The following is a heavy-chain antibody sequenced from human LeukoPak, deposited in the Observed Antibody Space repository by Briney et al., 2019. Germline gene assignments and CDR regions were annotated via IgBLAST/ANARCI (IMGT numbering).Heavy chain of an antibody. J-gene: IGHJ4*02. Sequence: GGSLRLSCAASGFTFSSAWMTWVRRAPGKGLEWVGRVRSKADGGTTDYAAPAKGRFTISRDDSKNTVLLQMNSLKTEDTAVYYCTTVRPGTSGYSYWGQGTLVTVSS. CDR3: TTVRPGTSGYSY. D-gene: IGHD3-22*01. CDR1: GFTFSSAW. CDR2: VRSKADGGTT. V-gene: IGHV3-15*01.